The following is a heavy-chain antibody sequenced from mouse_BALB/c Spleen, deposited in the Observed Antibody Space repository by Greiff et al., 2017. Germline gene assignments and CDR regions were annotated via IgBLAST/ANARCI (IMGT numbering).Heavy chain of an antibody. J-gene: IGHJ4*01. V-gene: IGHV5-17*02. CDR1: GFTFSSFG. CDR3: ASGSPGMDY. Sequence: EVQLQESGGGLVQPGGSRKLSCAASGFTFSSFGMHWVRQAPEKGLEWVAYISSGSSTIYYADTVTGRFTITRDNPKNTLFLQMTRLRSEDTAMYYCASGSPGMDYWGQGTSVTVSS. CDR2: ISSGSSTI.